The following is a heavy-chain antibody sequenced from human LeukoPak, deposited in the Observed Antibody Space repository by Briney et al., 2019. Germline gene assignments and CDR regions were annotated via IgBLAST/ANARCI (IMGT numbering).Heavy chain of an antibody. CDR1: RFTFGDFA. V-gene: IGHV3-9*01. Sequence: GGSLRLSCAASRFTFGDFAMHWVRQAPGKGLEWVSGISWNSGSIGYADSVKGRFTISRDNAKNSLYLQMNSLRAEDTALYYCAKDLGSSIRNPTFDYWGQGTLVTASS. J-gene: IGHJ4*02. D-gene: IGHD2-2*01. CDR2: ISWNSGSI. CDR3: AKDLGSSIRNPTFDY.